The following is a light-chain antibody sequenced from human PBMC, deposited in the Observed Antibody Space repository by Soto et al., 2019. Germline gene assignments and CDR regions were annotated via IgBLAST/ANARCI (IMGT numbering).Light chain of an antibody. CDR1: QSGGSK. V-gene: IGKV3D-15*01. Sequence: IGVTPSPVTPSVSPGESATLSCRARQSGGSKLAWYQQRPGQAPRPPIYGASTRATGIPVRFSGSGSGTEFTLTISGLQSEDFGVYLCQQYNNRPPITFGQGTRLEIK. J-gene: IGKJ5*01. CDR2: GAS. CDR3: QQYNNRPPIT.